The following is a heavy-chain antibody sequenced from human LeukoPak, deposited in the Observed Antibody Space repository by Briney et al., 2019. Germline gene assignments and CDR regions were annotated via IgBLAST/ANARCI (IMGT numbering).Heavy chain of an antibody. Sequence: GASVKVSCKASGGTFSSYAISWVRQAPGQGLEWMGRIIPILGIANYAQKFQGRVTITADKSTSTAYMELSGLRSEDTAVYYCARDLGSSSWYDLGYWGQGTLVTVSS. D-gene: IGHD6-13*01. CDR2: IIPILGIA. CDR1: GGTFSSYA. CDR3: ARDLGSSSWYDLGY. J-gene: IGHJ4*02. V-gene: IGHV1-69*04.